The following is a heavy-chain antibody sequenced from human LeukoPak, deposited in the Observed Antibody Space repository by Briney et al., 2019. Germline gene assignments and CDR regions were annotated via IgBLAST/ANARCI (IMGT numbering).Heavy chain of an antibody. CDR1: GFTFSSYE. CDR2: ISSSGSTI. J-gene: IGHJ4*02. CDR3: ARLGYSSSWYHDY. D-gene: IGHD6-13*01. Sequence: AGGSLRLSCAASGFTFSSYEMNWVRQAPGKGLEWVSYISSSGSTIYYADSVKGRFTISRDNAKNSLYLQMNSLRAEDTAVYYCARLGYSSSWYHDYWGQGTLVTVSS. V-gene: IGHV3-48*03.